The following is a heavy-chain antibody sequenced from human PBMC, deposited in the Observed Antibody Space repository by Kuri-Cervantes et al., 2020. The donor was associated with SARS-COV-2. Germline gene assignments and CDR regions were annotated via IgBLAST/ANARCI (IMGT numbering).Heavy chain of an antibody. CDR1: GFTFSSYA. CDR2: ISYDGSNK. J-gene: IGHJ5*02. V-gene: IGHV3-30-3*01. CDR3: AGEDIVVVPAAIAHTYNWLDP. D-gene: IGHD2-2*01. Sequence: GESLKISCAASGFTFSSYAMHWVRQAPGKGLEWVAVISYDGSNKYYADSVKGRFTISRDNSKNTLYLQMNSLRAEDTAVYYCAGEDIVVVPAAIAHTYNWLDPWGLGTLVTVSS.